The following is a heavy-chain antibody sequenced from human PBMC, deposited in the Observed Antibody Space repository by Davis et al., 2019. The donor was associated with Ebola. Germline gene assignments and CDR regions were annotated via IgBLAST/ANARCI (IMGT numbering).Heavy chain of an antibody. J-gene: IGHJ6*02. V-gene: IGHV3-73*01. CDR3: TVSVDTAMAYGARHYYYYGMDV. D-gene: IGHD5-18*01. CDR1: GFPFSGSA. CDR2: IRSKANSYAT. Sequence: GGSLRLSCAASGFPFSGSAMHWVRQASGKGLEWVGRIRSKANSYATAYAASVKGRFTISRDDSKNTAYLQMNSLKTEDTAVYYCTVSVDTAMAYGARHYYYYGMDVWGQGTTVTVSS.